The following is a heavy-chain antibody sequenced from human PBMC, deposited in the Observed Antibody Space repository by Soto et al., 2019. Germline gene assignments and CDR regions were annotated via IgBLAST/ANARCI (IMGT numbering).Heavy chain of an antibody. J-gene: IGHJ4*02. Sequence: SETLSLTCAVSGGSISGSYYYWAWLRQSPGKGPEWIGSVFYTGFTSYNPSLESRVTVSVDTSKRQFSLKLSAVTAADTAVYYCATSQKGYNWNYFDHWGQGALVTVSS. CDR1: GGSISGSYYY. CDR3: ATSQKGYNWNYFDH. CDR2: VFYTGFT. D-gene: IGHD1-20*01. V-gene: IGHV4-39*01.